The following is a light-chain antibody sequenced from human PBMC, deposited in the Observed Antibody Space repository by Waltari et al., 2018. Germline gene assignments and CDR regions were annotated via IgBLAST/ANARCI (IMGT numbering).Light chain of an antibody. V-gene: IGLV2-14*03. Sequence: QSALSQPASVSGSPGQSITISCSGTSSDVGAFDFVSWYQQHPGKAPKLLIYGVSDRPSGVSNRFSGSKSGNTASLTISGLQAEDEADYYFSSYTTTYKRVFGSGTRVTVI. CDR1: SSDVGAFDF. J-gene: IGLJ1*01. CDR2: GVS. CDR3: SSYTTTYKRV.